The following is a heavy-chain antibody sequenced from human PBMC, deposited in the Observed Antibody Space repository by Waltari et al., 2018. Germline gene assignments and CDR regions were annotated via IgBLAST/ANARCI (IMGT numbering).Heavy chain of an antibody. CDR3: AKVGVGLTTWYPFDV. V-gene: IGHV3-30*02. Sequence: QVHLVESGGGVVQPGGSLRLSCATSGFHFSDYGMHWVRQAPGKGLEWVAFIRYDASDIYYRDSVKGRFTISRDNSKNTLFLQMSSLRPEDTAVYYCAKVGVGLTTWYPFDVWGQGTMVTVSS. CDR2: IRYDASDI. D-gene: IGHD1-1*01. CDR1: GFHFSDYG. J-gene: IGHJ3*01.